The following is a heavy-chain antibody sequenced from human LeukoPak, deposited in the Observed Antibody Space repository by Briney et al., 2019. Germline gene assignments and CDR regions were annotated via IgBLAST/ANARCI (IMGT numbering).Heavy chain of an antibody. V-gene: IGHV3-21*01. CDR3: AREAGGYDSIDY. D-gene: IGHD5-12*01. J-gene: IGHJ4*02. CDR1: GFTFSSYS. Sequence: GGSLRLSCAASGFTFSSYSMNWVRQAPGKGLEWVSSISSSSSYIYYADSVKGRFTISRGNAKNSLYLQMNSLRAEDTAVYYCAREAGGYDSIDYWGQGTLVTVSS. CDR2: ISSSSSYI.